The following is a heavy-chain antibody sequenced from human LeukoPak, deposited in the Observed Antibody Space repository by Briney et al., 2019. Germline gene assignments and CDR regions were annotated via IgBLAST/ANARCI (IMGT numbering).Heavy chain of an antibody. CDR3: AKDSHPRPLRYFDWLSKGWHAFDI. CDR1: GFTFSSYE. D-gene: IGHD3-9*01. CDR2: ISSSGSTI. V-gene: IGHV3-48*03. J-gene: IGHJ3*02. Sequence: GGSLRLSCAASGFTFSSYEMNWVRQAPGKGLEWVSYISSSGSTIYYADSVKGRFTISRDNAKNSLYLQMNSLRAEDTALYYCAKDSHPRPLRYFDWLSKGWHAFDIWGQGTMVTVSS.